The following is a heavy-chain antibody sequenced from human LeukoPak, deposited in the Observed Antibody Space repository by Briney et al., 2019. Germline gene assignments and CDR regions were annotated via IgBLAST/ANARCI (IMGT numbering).Heavy chain of an antibody. Sequence: PSQTLSLTCTVSGGSISSGGYFWSWIRQHPGKGLEWIGYIYYSGSTYYNPSLKGRVTISVDTSKNQFSLRLSSLTAADTAIYYCASVSYDTSLQHWGQGTLVTVSS. CDR3: ASVSYDTSLQH. J-gene: IGHJ1*01. V-gene: IGHV4-31*03. CDR2: IYYSGST. D-gene: IGHD3-22*01. CDR1: GGSISSGGYF.